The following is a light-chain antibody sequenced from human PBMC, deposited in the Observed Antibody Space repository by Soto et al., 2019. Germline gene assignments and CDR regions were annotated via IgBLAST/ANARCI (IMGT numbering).Light chain of an antibody. Sequence: AIQLTQSPSSLSASVGDRVPITCRASQIVSNVLAWFQQKPGKGPELLIYDVSNLQSGVPSRFSGSGSGTEFTLTISSLQPDDFAVYYCQQYYRYPWTFGQGTKVDIK. V-gene: IGKV1-13*02. J-gene: IGKJ1*01. CDR3: QQYYRYPWT. CDR2: DVS. CDR1: QIVSNV.